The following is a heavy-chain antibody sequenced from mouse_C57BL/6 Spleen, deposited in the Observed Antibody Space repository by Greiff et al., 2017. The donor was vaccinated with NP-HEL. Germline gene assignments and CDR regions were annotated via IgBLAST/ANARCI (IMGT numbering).Heavy chain of an antibody. J-gene: IGHJ3*01. Sequence: QVQLQQPGAELVKPGASVKLSCKASGYTFTSYWMHWVKQRPGQGLEWIGMIPPNSGSTNYNEKFKSKATLTVDKSSSTAYMQLSSLTSEDSAVYYCAINWSWFAYWGQGTLVTVSA. D-gene: IGHD4-1*02. CDR2: IPPNSGST. CDR3: AINWSWFAY. V-gene: IGHV1-64*01. CDR1: GYTFTSYW.